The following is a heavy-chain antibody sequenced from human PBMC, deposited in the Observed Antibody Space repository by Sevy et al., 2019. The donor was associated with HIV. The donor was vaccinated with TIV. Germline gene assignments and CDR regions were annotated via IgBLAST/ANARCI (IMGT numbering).Heavy chain of an antibody. Sequence: ASVKVSCKASGGTFSSYAISWVRQAPGQGLEWMGGIIPIFGTANYAQKFQGRVTITADESTSTAYMELSSLRSEDTAVYYCVRAGFMSDSSGYYWGQGTLVTVSS. CDR3: VRAGFMSDSSGYY. CDR2: IIPIFGTA. J-gene: IGHJ4*02. V-gene: IGHV1-69*13. D-gene: IGHD3-22*01. CDR1: GGTFSSYA.